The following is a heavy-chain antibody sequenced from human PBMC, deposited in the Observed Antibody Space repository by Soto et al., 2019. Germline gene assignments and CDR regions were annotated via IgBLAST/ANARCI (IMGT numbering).Heavy chain of an antibody. Sequence: ASVKVSCKVSGYTLTELSMHWVRQAPGKGLEWMGGFDPEDGETIYAQKFQGRVTMTEDTSTDTAYMELSSLRSEDTAVYYCAIEWARYGDFMRWGQGTLVTVSS. V-gene: IGHV1-24*01. CDR1: GYTLTELS. J-gene: IGHJ4*02. D-gene: IGHD4-17*01. CDR3: AIEWARYGDFMR. CDR2: FDPEDGET.